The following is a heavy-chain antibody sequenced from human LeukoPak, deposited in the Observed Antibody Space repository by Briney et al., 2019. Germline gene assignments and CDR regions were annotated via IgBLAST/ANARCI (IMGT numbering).Heavy chain of an antibody. CDR1: GGTFSSYA. CDR3: ASRGYYDSNGFRTPSFDY. J-gene: IGHJ4*02. Sequence: SVKVSCKASGGTFSSYAISWVRQAPGQGLEWMGGIIPIFGTANYAQKFQGRVTITADESTSTAYMELGSLRSEDTAVYYCASRGYYDSNGFRTPSFDYWGQGTLVTVSS. D-gene: IGHD3-22*01. CDR2: IIPIFGTA. V-gene: IGHV1-69*13.